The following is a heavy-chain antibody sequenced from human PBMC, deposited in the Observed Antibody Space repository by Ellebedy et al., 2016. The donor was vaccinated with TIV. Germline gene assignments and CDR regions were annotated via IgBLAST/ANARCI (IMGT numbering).Heavy chain of an antibody. J-gene: IGHJ4*02. CDR2: ISYDGSNK. D-gene: IGHD2-15*01. Sequence: GESLKISCAASGFTFSSYAMHWVRQAPGKGLEWVAVISYDGSNKYYADSVKGRFTISRDNSKNTLYLQMNSLRAEDTAVYYCARDGVAGGFDYWGQGTLVTVSS. CDR1: GFTFSSYA. CDR3: ARDGVAGGFDY. V-gene: IGHV3-30-3*01.